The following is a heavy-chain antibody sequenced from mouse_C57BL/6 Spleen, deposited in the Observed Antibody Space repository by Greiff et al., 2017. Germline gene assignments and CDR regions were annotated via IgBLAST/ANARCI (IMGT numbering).Heavy chain of an antibody. V-gene: IGHV1-22*01. CDR2: INPNNGGT. Sequence: VQLQQSGPELVKPGASVKMSCKASGYTLPDYTMPWVKQSHGKSLEWIGYINPNNGGTSYNQKFKGKATVTVNKSSSTAYMELRSLTSEDSAVYYCACPHYYGSSHYFDYWGQGTTLTVSS. CDR1: GYTLPDYT. J-gene: IGHJ2*01. CDR3: ACPHYYGSSHYFDY. D-gene: IGHD1-1*01.